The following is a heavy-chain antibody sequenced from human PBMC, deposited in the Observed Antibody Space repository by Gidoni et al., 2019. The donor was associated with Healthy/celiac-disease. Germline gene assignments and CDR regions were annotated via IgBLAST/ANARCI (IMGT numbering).Heavy chain of an antibody. D-gene: IGHD3-3*01. Sequence: EVQLVESGGGLVQPGRSLRLSCAASGFTFDDSAMHWVRQAPGKGLEWVSGISWNSGSIGYADSVKGRFTISRDNAKNSLYLQMNSLRAEDTALYYCAKDIGSGFNWFDPWGQGTLVTVSS. J-gene: IGHJ5*02. CDR3: AKDIGSGFNWFDP. V-gene: IGHV3-9*01. CDR1: GFTFDDSA. CDR2: ISWNSGSI.